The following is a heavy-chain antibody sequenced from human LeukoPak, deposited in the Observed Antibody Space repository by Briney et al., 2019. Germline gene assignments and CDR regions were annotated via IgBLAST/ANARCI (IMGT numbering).Heavy chain of an antibody. V-gene: IGHV4-59*12. J-gene: IGHJ5*02. D-gene: IGHD3-10*01. CDR3: AEDGSGSYYNAAPSNWFDP. Sequence: SETLSPTCTVSGGSISSYYWSWIRQPPGKGLEWIGYIHYSGSTNYNPSLKSRVTISVDTSKNQFSLKLSSVTAADTAVYYCAEDGSGSYYNAAPSNWFDPWGQGTLVTVSS. CDR2: IHYSGST. CDR1: GGSISSYY.